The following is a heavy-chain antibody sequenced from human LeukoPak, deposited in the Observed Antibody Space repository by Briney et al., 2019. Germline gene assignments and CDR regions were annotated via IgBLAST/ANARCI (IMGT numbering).Heavy chain of an antibody. CDR3: ARDSYYDSSGYYYPLFDY. V-gene: IGHV3-23*01. D-gene: IGHD3-22*01. Sequence: GGSLRLSCAASGFTFSSYTMNWVRQGPGKGLEWVSGITDGVGAAFYADSVKGRFTISRDNSKNSLYLQMNSLRAEDMAVYYCARDSYYDSSGYYYPLFDYWGQGTLVTVSS. CDR2: ITDGVGAA. CDR1: GFTFSSYT. J-gene: IGHJ4*02.